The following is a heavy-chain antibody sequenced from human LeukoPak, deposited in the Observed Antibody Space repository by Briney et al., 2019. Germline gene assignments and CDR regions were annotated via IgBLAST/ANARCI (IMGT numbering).Heavy chain of an antibody. Sequence: ASVKVSCKVSGYTLTELSMHWVRQAPGKGLEWMGGFDPEDGETIYAQKFQGRVTMTEDTPTDTAYMELSSLRSEDTAVYYCATDRSVGANGEYYFDYWGQGTLVTVSS. CDR1: GYTLTELS. CDR2: FDPEDGET. CDR3: ATDRSVGANGEYYFDY. V-gene: IGHV1-24*01. D-gene: IGHD1-26*01. J-gene: IGHJ4*02.